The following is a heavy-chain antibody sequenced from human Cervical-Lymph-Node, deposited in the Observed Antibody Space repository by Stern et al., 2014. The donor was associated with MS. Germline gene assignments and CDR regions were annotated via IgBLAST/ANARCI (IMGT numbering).Heavy chain of an antibody. CDR3: ARAPGDYELDH. CDR2: ISYDVSTK. Sequence: QVQLVQSGGGVVPPGRSLSLSCAASGFTFRTYAMHWFRQAPGKGLEWFTVISYDVSTKCYAYSVKVRFTISRDNSKSTLYLQMNSLRVEDTAMYYCARAPGDYELDHWGQGTLITVSS. J-gene: IGHJ4*02. CDR1: GFTFRTYA. V-gene: IGHV3-30-3*01. D-gene: IGHD3-22*01.